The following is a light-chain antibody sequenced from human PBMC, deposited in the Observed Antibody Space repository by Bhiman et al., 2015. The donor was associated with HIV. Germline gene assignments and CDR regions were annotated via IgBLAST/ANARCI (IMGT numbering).Light chain of an antibody. Sequence: QSALTQPASVSGSPGQSITISCTGTSSDVGGYNYVSWYQQHPGKAPKLMIYDVNKRPSGVANRFSGSKSGDTASLTISELQAEDEADYYCSSYASSGPSHVIFGGGTRLTVL. CDR1: SSDVGGYNY. CDR2: DVN. J-gene: IGLJ2*01. CDR3: SSYASSGPSHVI. V-gene: IGLV2-14*01.